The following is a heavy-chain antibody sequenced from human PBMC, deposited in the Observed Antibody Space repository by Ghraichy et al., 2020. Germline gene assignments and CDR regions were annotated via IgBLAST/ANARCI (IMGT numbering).Heavy chain of an antibody. D-gene: IGHD2-2*01. J-gene: IGHJ4*02. CDR3: ASIPTVGPIVVVPAAIGTIDY. CDR2: INAGNGNT. Sequence: ASVKVSCKASGYTFTSYAMHWVRQAPGQRLEWMGWINAGNGNTKYSQKFQGRVTITRDTSASTAYMELSSLRSEDTAVYYCASIPTVGPIVVVPAAIGTIDYWGQGTLVTVSS. CDR1: GYTFTSYA. V-gene: IGHV1-3*01.